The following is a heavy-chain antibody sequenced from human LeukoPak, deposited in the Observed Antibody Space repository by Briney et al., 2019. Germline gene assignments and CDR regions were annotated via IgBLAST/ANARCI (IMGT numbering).Heavy chain of an antibody. CDR1: GFTFSNAW. CDR3: TTDELIVGATTDERDY. J-gene: IGHJ4*02. V-gene: IGHV3-15*01. CDR2: IKSKTDGGTT. D-gene: IGHD1-26*01. Sequence: GGSLRLSCAASGFTFSNAWMSWVRQAPGKGLEWVGRIKSKTDGGTTDYAAPVKGRFTISRDDSKNTLYLQMNSLKTEDTAVYYCTTDELIVGATTDERDYWGQGTLVTVSS.